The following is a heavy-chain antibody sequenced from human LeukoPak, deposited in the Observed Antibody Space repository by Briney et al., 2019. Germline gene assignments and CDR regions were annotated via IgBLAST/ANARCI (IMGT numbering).Heavy chain of an antibody. J-gene: IGHJ4*02. CDR1: GYSISSGYY. CDR2: IYHSGST. Sequence: SETLSLTCAVSGYSISSGYYWGWIRQPPGKGLEWIGSIYHSGSTYYNPSLKSRVTISVDTSKNQFSLKLSSVTAADTAVYYCARGEAMVRGAHFDYWGQGTLVTVSS. D-gene: IGHD3-10*01. V-gene: IGHV4-38-2*01. CDR3: ARGEAMVRGAHFDY.